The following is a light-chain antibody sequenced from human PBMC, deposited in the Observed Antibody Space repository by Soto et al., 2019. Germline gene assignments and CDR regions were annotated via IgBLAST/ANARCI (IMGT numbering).Light chain of an antibody. CDR3: QQYNPYSPWT. CDR2: KAS. CDR1: QSITGW. J-gene: IGKJ1*01. V-gene: IGKV1-5*03. Sequence: DIQMTQSPSTVSASVGDRVTITCRGSQSITGWLAWFQQKPGKAPKLLISKASSLQSGVPSRFSGSGSGTDFTLTISSLQPDDFATYYCQQYNPYSPWTFGQGTKVDIK.